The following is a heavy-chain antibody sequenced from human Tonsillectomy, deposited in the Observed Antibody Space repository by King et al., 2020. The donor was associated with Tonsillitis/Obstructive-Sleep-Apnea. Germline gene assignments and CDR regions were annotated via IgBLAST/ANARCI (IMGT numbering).Heavy chain of an antibody. J-gene: IGHJ3*02. CDR3: ARAYCDILTGYLDDAFDI. V-gene: IGHV4-59*08. CDR2: IYDSGST. D-gene: IGHD3-9*01. Sequence: VQLQESGPGLVKPSETLSLTCNVSGGSISSYYWSWIRQPPGKGLEWIGYIYDSGSTNYNPSLKSRVTISVDTSKNQFSLKLSSVTAADTAVYYCARAYCDILTGYLDDAFDIWGQGTMVTVSS. CDR1: GGSISSYY.